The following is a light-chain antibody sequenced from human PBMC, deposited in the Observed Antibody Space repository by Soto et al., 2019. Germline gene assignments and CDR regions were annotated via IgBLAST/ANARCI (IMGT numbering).Light chain of an antibody. Sequence: EIVLTQSPATLSLSPGERATLSCRASESVNNYLAWYQQKPGQAPRLLIYETSNRATGIPARFGGSGSGTDFTLTISSLEPEDFAVYYCQLRGTRPPYIFGQGTRLEIK. CDR3: QLRGTRPPYI. J-gene: IGKJ2*01. CDR2: ETS. V-gene: IGKV3-11*01. CDR1: ESVNNY.